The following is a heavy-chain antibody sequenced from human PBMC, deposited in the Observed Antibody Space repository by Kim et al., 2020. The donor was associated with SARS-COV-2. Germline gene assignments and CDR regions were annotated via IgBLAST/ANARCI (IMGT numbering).Heavy chain of an antibody. CDR1: GYTFTSYA. D-gene: IGHD3-9*01. J-gene: IGHJ4*02. V-gene: IGHV7-4-1*02. CDR2: INTNTGNP. Sequence: ASVKVSCKASGYTFTSYAMNWVRQAPGQGLEWMGWINTNTGNPTYAQGFTGRFVFSLDTSVSTAYLQISSLKAEDTPVYYCARGPQLRYFDWLLTCHWGQGTLVTVSS. CDR3: ARGPQLRYFDWLLTCH.